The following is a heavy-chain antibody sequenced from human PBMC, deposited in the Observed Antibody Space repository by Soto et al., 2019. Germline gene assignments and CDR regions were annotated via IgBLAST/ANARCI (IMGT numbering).Heavy chain of an antibody. V-gene: IGHV3-48*03. CDR2: ISSSGSTI. J-gene: IGHJ6*02. CDR1: GFTFSSYE. Sequence: GGSLRLSCAASGFTFSSYEMNWVRQAPGKGLEWVSYISSSGSTIYYADSVKGRFTISRDNAKNSLYLQMNSLRAEDTAVYYCARDRLQWELRYYYYYGMDVWGQGTTVTV. CDR3: ARDRLQWELRYYYYYGMDV. D-gene: IGHD1-26*01.